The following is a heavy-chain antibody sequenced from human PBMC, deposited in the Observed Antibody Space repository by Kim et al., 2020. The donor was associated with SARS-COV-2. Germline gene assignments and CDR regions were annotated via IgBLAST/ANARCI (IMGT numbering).Heavy chain of an antibody. CDR2: ISGSGGST. J-gene: IGHJ4*02. V-gene: IGHV3-23*01. CDR3: AASLSGSYAEFDY. D-gene: IGHD1-26*01. Sequence: GGSLRLSCAASGFTFSSYAMSWVRQAPGKGLEWVSAISGSGGSTYYADSVKGRFTISRDNSKNTLYLQMNSLRAEDTAVYYCAASLSGSYAEFDYWGQGTLVTVSS. CDR1: GFTFSSYA.